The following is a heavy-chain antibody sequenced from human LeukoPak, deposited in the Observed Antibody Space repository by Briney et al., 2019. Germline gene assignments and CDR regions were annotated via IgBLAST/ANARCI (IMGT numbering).Heavy chain of an antibody. D-gene: IGHD6-13*01. CDR3: ARANIAAAAID. V-gene: IGHV3-74*01. Sequence: GGSLRLSCAASGFTFSSYEMNWVRQAPGKGLVWVSRINRDGSSTSYADSVKGRFTISRDNAKNTLYLQMNSLRAEDTAVYYCARANIAAAAIDWGQGTLVTASS. CDR1: GFTFSSYE. J-gene: IGHJ4*02. CDR2: INRDGSST.